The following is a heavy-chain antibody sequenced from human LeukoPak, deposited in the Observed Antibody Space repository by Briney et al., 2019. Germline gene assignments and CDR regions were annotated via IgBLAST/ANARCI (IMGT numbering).Heavy chain of an antibody. D-gene: IGHD3-22*01. Sequence: GRSLRLSYAASGFTFSSYAMHWVRRAPGKGLEWGAVISYDGSNKYYADSVKGRFTISRDNSKNTLYLQMNSLRAEDTAVYYCGRDQDSSGYYSNFDYWGQGTLVTVSS. J-gene: IGHJ4*02. CDR1: GFTFSSYA. V-gene: IGHV3-30-3*01. CDR3: GRDQDSSGYYSNFDY. CDR2: ISYDGSNK.